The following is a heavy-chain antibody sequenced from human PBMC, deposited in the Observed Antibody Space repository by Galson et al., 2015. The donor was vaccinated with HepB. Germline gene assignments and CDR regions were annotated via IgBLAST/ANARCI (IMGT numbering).Heavy chain of an antibody. CDR1: GFTFTSSA. D-gene: IGHD4-17*01. V-gene: IGHV1-58*02. J-gene: IGHJ4*02. Sequence: SVKVSCKASGFTFTSSAMQWVRQARGQRLEWIGWIVVGSGNTNYAQKFQERVTITRDMSTSTAYMELSSLRSEDTAVYYCAAGKVGARRYFDYWGQGTLVTVSS. CDR2: IVVGSGNT. CDR3: AAGKVGARRYFDY.